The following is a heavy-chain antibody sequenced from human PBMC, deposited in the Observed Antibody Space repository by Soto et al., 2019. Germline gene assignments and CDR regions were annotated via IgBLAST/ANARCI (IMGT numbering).Heavy chain of an antibody. Sequence: GGSLRLSCAACGFTFSSYAMSWVRQAPGKGLEWVSAISGSGGSTYYADSVKGRFTISRDNSKNTLYLQMNSLRAEDTAVYYCASHDQQLASSYYYGMDVWGQGTTVTVSS. D-gene: IGHD6-13*01. CDR1: GFTFSSYA. V-gene: IGHV3-23*01. CDR3: ASHDQQLASSYYYGMDV. J-gene: IGHJ6*02. CDR2: ISGSGGST.